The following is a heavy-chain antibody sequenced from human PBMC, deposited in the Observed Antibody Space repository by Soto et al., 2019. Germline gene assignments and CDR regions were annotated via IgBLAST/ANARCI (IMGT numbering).Heavy chain of an antibody. Sequence: RGESLKISCKGSGYSFTSYWISWVRQMPGKGLEWMGRIDPSDSYTNYSPSFQGHVTISADKSISTAYLQWSSLKASDTAMYYCARRQGSSDWFDPWGQGTLVTVS. V-gene: IGHV5-10-1*01. CDR3: ARRQGSSDWFDP. CDR1: GYSFTSYW. D-gene: IGHD6-6*01. CDR2: IDPSDSYT. J-gene: IGHJ5*02.